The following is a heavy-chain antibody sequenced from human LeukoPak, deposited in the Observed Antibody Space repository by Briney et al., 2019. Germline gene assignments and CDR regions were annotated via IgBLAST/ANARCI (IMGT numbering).Heavy chain of an antibody. CDR3: ARESGGLARFLEWLPGNYYYYDMDV. V-gene: IGHV1-18*01. Sequence: GASVKVSCKASGYTFTSYGISWVRQAPGQGLEWMGWISAYNGNTNYAQKLQGRVTMTTDTSTSTAYMELRSLRSDDTAVYYCARESGGLARFLEWLPGNYYYYDMDVWGQGTTVTVSS. CDR1: GYTFTSYG. D-gene: IGHD3-3*01. CDR2: ISAYNGNT. J-gene: IGHJ6*02.